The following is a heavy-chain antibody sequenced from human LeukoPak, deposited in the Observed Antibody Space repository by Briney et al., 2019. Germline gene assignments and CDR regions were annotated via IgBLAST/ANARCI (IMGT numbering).Heavy chain of an antibody. V-gene: IGHV4-61*02. J-gene: IGHJ4*02. CDR1: GGSISSGSYY. D-gene: IGHD6-6*01. CDR3: ASSILGGWD. CDR2: IYTSGST. Sequence: SETLSLTCTVSGGSISSGSYYWSWIRQPAGKGLEWIGRIYTSGSTNYNPSLKSRVTISVDTSKNQFSLKLSSVTAADTAVYYCASSILGGWDWGQGTLVTVSS.